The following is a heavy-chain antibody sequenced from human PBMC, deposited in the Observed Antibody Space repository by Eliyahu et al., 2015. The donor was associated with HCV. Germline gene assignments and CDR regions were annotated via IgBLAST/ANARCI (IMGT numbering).Heavy chain of an antibody. CDR3: ALVYYFDPDAFDF. D-gene: IGHD3-22*01. CDR1: DGSFSGYY. V-gene: IGHV4-34*02. J-gene: IGHJ3*01. Sequence: QVQLQQWGAGLLKPSDTLSLTCAVEDGSFSGYYWAWIRQPPGKGLEWLGEIDHSGKTNYNPSLESRVTISVGTVTHHLSLKMTSVTAADTAVYYCALVYYFDPDAFDFWGQGTVVTVSS. CDR2: IDHSGKT.